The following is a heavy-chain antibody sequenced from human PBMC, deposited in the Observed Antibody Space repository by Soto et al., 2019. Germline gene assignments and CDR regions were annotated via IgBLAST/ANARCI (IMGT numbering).Heavy chain of an antibody. V-gene: IGHV3-30*03. CDR2: LAYEGSHN. CDR3: ARDVTPNWNSGSPPIYAMDV. CDR1: GFTFSNFV. D-gene: IGHD1-7*01. J-gene: IGHJ6*02. Sequence: GGSLRLSCVASGFTFSNFVMRWVRQAPGKGLGWVAALAYEGSHNYYAASVKGRITISRDNSQDTLYLQINSVTVADTYVYFCARDVTPNWNSGSPPIYAMDVWGQGTPVTVSS.